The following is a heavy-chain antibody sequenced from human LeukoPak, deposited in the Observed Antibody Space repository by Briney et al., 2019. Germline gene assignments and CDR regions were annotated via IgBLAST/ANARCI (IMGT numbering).Heavy chain of an antibody. D-gene: IGHD6-13*01. Sequence: ASVKVSCKVSGYTFTDYYMHWVQQAPGKGLEWMGLVDPEDGETIYAEKFQGRVTITADTSTDTAYMELSSLRSDDTAVYYCARDLPIAAGNNWFDPWGQGTLVTVSS. CDR3: ARDLPIAAGNNWFDP. J-gene: IGHJ5*02. CDR2: VDPEDGET. CDR1: GYTFTDYY. V-gene: IGHV1-69-2*01.